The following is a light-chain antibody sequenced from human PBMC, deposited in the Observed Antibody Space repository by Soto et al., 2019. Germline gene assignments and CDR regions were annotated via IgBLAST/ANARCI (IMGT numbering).Light chain of an antibody. V-gene: IGKV1-39*01. Sequence: IEMTQSASPRAGSVGERGTIPYLASQSIRIYLNWYQHKPGKAPKLLIYGASSLEVGVPSRFSGCGSGTDFSPTISCVLREPFEPYYRQESYGTLLTFGGGTKVDIK. CDR3: QESYGTLLT. CDR2: GAS. CDR1: QSIRIY. J-gene: IGKJ4*01.